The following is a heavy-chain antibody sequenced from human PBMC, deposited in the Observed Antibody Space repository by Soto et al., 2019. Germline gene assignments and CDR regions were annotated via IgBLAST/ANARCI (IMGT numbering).Heavy chain of an antibody. CDR2: IYHSGST. D-gene: IGHD3-22*01. V-gene: IGHV4-4*02. CDR3: ASLYDSSGYSGENWFDP. CDR1: GGSISSSNW. Sequence: PSETLSLTCAVSGGSISSSNWWSWVRQPPGKGLEWIGEIYHSGSTNYNPSLKSRVTISVDKSKNQFSLKLSSVTAADTAVYYCASLYDSSGYSGENWFDPWGQGTLVTVSS. J-gene: IGHJ5*02.